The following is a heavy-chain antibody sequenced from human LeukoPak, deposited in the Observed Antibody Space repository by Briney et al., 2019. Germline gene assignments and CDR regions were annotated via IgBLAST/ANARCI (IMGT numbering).Heavy chain of an antibody. J-gene: IGHJ6*03. V-gene: IGHV3-7*01. CDR1: GFTFSSYG. CDR3: AREGVCSSTSCYFHPYYYYYMDV. D-gene: IGHD2-2*01. CDR2: IKQDGSEK. Sequence: GGSLRLSCAASGFTFSSYGMHWVRQAPGKGLEWVANIKQDGSEKYYVDSVKGRFTISRDNAKNSLYLQMNSLRAEDTAVYYCAREGVCSSTSCYFHPYYYYYMDVWGKGTTVTVSS.